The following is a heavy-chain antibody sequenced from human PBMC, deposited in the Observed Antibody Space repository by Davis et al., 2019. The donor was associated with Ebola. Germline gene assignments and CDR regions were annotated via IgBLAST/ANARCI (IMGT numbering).Heavy chain of an antibody. CDR1: GYTFTGYY. J-gene: IGHJ4*02. Sequence: AASVKVSCKASGYTFTGYYMHWVRQAPGQGLEWMGRINPNSGGTNYAQKFQGRVTITRDTSASTAYIELSSLRSEDTAVYYCARGGVRFLEWLLPFDYWGQGTLVTVSS. V-gene: IGHV1-2*06. CDR2: INPNSGGT. D-gene: IGHD3-3*01. CDR3: ARGGVRFLEWLLPFDY.